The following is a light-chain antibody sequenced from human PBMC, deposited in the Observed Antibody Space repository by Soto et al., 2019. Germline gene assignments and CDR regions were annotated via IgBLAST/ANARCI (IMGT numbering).Light chain of an antibody. CDR2: GAS. J-gene: IGKJ1*01. CDR3: QQYGTSRT. Sequence: EIVLTQFPGTLSLSPGERATLSCRASQSLSSTYLSWYQQKPGQAPRLLIYGASSRATGIPDRFSGSGSGTDFALTISRLEPEDFAVYYCQQYGTSRTFGQGTKVDIK. CDR1: QSLSSTY. V-gene: IGKV3-20*01.